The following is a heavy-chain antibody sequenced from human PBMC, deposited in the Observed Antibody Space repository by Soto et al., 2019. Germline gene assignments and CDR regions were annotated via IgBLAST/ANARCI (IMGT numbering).Heavy chain of an antibody. D-gene: IGHD3-16*02. V-gene: IGHV4-30-2*01. CDR2: IYHSGST. CDR3: ARGYRVSTAFDC. CDR1: GGSISSDDYS. J-gene: IGHJ4*02. Sequence: SDTLSLTYAVSGGSISSDDYSWTWIRQPPGKGLEWIGYIYHSGSTLYNPSLESRLTISIDRSKNQFSLKLSSVTAADTAVYYCARGYRVSTAFDCWGQGILVTVS.